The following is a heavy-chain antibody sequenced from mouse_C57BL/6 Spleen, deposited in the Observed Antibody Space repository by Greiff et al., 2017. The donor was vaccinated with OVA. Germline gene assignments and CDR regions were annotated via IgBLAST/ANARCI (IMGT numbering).Heavy chain of an antibody. CDR3: ARYRLGRVYYCAMDY. Sequence: EVQRVESGGGLVQPGGSLSLSCAASGFTFTDYYMSWVRQPPGKALEWLGFIRNKANGYTTEYSASVKGRFTISTDNSQSILYLQMNALRAEDSATYYCARYRLGRVYYCAMDYWGQGTSVTVSS. D-gene: IGHD4-1*01. CDR2: IRNKANGYTT. J-gene: IGHJ4*01. CDR1: GFTFTDYY. V-gene: IGHV7-3*01.